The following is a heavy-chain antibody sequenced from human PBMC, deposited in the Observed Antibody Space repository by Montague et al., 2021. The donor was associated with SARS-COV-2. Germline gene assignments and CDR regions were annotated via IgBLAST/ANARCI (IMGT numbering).Heavy chain of an antibody. CDR2: IYYSGST. V-gene: IGHV4-39*07. J-gene: IGHJ5*02. CDR3: ARDPREVVAATLNNWFDP. Sequence: SETLSLTCTVSGGSISSGGYYWSWIRQPPGKGLEWIGSIYYSGSTYYNPSLKSRVTISVDTSKNQFSLKLSSVTAADTAVYYCARDPREVVAATLNNWFDPWGQGTLVTISS. CDR1: GGSISSGGYY. D-gene: IGHD2-15*01.